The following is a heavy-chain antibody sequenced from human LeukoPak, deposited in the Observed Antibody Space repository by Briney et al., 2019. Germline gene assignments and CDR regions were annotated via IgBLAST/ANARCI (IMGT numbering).Heavy chain of an antibody. CDR2: ISYDGSNK. CDR1: GFTFSSYA. Sequence: PGGSLRLSCAASGFTFSSYAMHWVRQAPGKGLEWVAVISYDGSNKYYADSVKGRFTISRDNSKSTLYLQMNSLRAEDTAVYYCAREIGNPYYFDYWGQGTLVTVSS. J-gene: IGHJ4*02. V-gene: IGHV3-30*04. D-gene: IGHD3-10*01. CDR3: AREIGNPYYFDY.